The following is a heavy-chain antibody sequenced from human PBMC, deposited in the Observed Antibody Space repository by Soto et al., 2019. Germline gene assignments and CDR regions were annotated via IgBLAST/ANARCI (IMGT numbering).Heavy chain of an antibody. Sequence: SETLSLTCTVSGGSISSSSYYWGWIRQPPGKGLEWIGSIYYSGSTYYNPSLKSRVTISVDTSKNQFSLKLSSVTAADTAVYYCARPSSTMVRGVIRTQYYFDYWGQGTLVTVSS. CDR3: ARPSSTMVRGVIRTQYYFDY. CDR1: GGSISSSSYY. CDR2: IYYSGST. V-gene: IGHV4-39*01. J-gene: IGHJ4*02. D-gene: IGHD3-10*01.